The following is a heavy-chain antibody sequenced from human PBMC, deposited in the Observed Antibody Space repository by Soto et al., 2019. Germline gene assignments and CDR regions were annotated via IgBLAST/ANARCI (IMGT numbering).Heavy chain of an antibody. CDR1: GGSICSSSYY. Sequence: SETLSLTCTVAGGSICSSSYYWGWIRQPPGKGLEWIGSIYYSGSTYYNPSLKSRVTISVDTSKNQSSLRLSSVTAADTAVYYCASHRAPAYYYYGMYGWGQGTTLTVSS. CDR2: IYYSGST. J-gene: IGHJ6*02. V-gene: IGHV4-39*01. CDR3: ASHRAPAYYYYGMYG.